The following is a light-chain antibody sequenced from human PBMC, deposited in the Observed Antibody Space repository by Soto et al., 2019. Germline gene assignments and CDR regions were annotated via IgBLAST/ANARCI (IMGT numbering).Light chain of an antibody. CDR3: CSYAGGDTYL. Sequence: QSVLTQPPSASGSLGQSVTISCTGTTSDVGGYEYVSWYQQHPGKAPKVLLYEVNKRPSGVPDRFSGSKSGNTASLTISGLQAEDEADDVCCSYAGGDTYLFGTVTKVTVL. CDR1: TSDVGGYEY. CDR2: EVN. J-gene: IGLJ1*01. V-gene: IGLV2-8*01.